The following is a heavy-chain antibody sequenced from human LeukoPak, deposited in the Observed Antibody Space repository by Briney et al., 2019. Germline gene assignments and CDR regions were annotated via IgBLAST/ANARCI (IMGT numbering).Heavy chain of an antibody. CDR2: ISWNSGSI. V-gene: IGHV3-9*01. CDR3: AIKLRYLLAIDY. D-gene: IGHD3-9*01. J-gene: IGHJ4*02. Sequence: PGRSLRLSCAASGFTFDDYAMHWVRQAPGKGLEWVSGISWNSGSIGYADSVKGRFTISRDNAKNSLYLQMNSLRAEDTAVYYCAIKLRYLLAIDYWGQGTLVTVSS. CDR1: GFTFDDYA.